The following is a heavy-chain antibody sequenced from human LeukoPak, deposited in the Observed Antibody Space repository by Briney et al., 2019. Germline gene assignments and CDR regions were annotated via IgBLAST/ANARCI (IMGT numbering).Heavy chain of an antibody. V-gene: IGHV4-39*01. D-gene: IGHD2-15*01. J-gene: IGHJ4*02. CDR2: TYYSGST. CDR3: ARLVSGAPDY. CDR1: GGSISSSSYY. Sequence: SETLSLTCTVSGGSISSSSYYWGWIRQPPGKGLEWIGSTYYSGSTYYNPSLKSRVTISVDTSKNQFSLKLSSVTAADTAVYYCARLVSGAPDYWGQGTLVTVSS.